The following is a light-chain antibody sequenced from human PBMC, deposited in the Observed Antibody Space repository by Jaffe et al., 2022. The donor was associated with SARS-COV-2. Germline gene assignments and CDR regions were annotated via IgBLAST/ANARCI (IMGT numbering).Light chain of an antibody. Sequence: QSVLTQPPSASGTPGQRVTISCSGSSSNIGKNTVNWYQQLPGTAPKLLIYSNNQRPSGVPDRFSGSTSGTSASLAISGLQSEDEADYYCAAWDDSLNGYVFGTGTTVTVL. CDR2: SNN. CDR3: AAWDDSLNGYV. J-gene: IGLJ1*01. V-gene: IGLV1-44*01. CDR1: SSNIGKNT.